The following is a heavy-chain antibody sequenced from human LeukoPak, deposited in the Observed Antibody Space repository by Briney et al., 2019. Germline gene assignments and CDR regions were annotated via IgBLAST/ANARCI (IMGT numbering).Heavy chain of an antibody. V-gene: IGHV1-69*13. CDR1: GGTFSSYA. CDR3: ARSRGFYYGSGSYYRDAFDI. Sequence: SVKVSCKASGGTFSSYAISWVRQAPGQGLEWMGGIIPIFGTANYAQKFQGRVTITADESTSTAYMEMSSLRSEDTAVYYCARSRGFYYGSGSYYRDAFDIWGQGTMVTVSS. CDR2: IIPIFGTA. J-gene: IGHJ3*02. D-gene: IGHD3-10*01.